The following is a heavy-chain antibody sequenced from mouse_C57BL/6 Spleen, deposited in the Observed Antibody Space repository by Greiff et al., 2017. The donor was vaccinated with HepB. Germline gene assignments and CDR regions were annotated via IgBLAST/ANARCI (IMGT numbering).Heavy chain of an antibody. V-gene: IGHV5-6*02. J-gene: IGHJ3*01. CDR2: ISSGGSYT. CDR1: GFTFSSYG. D-gene: IGHD1-1*01. Sequence: EVKLVESGGDLVKPGGSLKLSCAASGFTFSSYGMSWVRQTPDKRLEWVATISSGGSYTYYPDSVKGRFTISRDNAKNTLYLQMSSLKSEDTAMYYCARQGDYDGSSEAYWGQGTLVTVSA. CDR3: ARQGDYDGSSEAY.